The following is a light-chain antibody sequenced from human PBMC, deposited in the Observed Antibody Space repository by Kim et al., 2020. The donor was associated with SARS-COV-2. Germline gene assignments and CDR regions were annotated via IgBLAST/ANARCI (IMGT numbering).Light chain of an antibody. CDR2: GAS. CDR3: QQFGSTYT. CDR1: QSVSSSD. V-gene: IGKV3-20*01. Sequence: SLSQGERATLSCRASQSVSSSDLAWYQQKPGQAPRLLIYGASTRATGIPDRFSGSGSGTDFTFTISRLEPEDSAVYYCQQFGSTYTFGQGTKLEI. J-gene: IGKJ2*01.